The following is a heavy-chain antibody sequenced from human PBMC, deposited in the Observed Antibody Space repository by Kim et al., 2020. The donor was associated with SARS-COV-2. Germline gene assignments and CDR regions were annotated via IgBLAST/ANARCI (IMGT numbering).Heavy chain of an antibody. V-gene: IGHV4-34*01. Sequence: SETLSLTCAVYGGSFSGYYWSWIRQPPGKGLEWIGEINHSGSTNYNPSLKSRVTISVDTSKNQFSLKLSSVTAADTAVYYCARVPPGIAAAGWGRKRTPGLFDYWGQGTLVTVSS. CDR3: ARVPPGIAAAGWGRKRTPGLFDY. CDR2: INHSGST. CDR1: GGSFSGYY. J-gene: IGHJ4*02. D-gene: IGHD6-13*01.